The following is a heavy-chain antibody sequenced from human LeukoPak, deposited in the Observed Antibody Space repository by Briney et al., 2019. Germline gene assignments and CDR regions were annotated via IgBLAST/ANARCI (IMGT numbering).Heavy chain of an antibody. CDR2: IYHSGST. CDR1: GYSISSGYY. Sequence: SETLSLTCTVSGYSISSGYYWGWIRQPPGKGLEWIGSIYHSGSTYYNPSLKSRVTISVDTSKNQFSLKLSSVTAADTAVYYCARAIAAAGTPPWFDPWGQGTLVTVSS. J-gene: IGHJ5*02. D-gene: IGHD6-13*01. V-gene: IGHV4-38-2*02. CDR3: ARAIAAAGTPPWFDP.